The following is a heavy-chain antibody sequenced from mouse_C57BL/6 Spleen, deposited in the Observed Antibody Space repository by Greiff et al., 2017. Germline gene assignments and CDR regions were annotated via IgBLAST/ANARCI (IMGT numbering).Heavy chain of an antibody. Sequence: VQLKQSGPVLVKPGASVKMSCKASGYTFTDYYMNWVKQSHGKSLEWIGVINPYNGGTSYNQKFKGKATLTVDKSSSTAYMELNSLTSEDSAVYYCARLTTVVAPYFDYWGQGTTLTVSS. J-gene: IGHJ2*01. V-gene: IGHV1-19*01. CDR2: INPYNGGT. D-gene: IGHD1-1*01. CDR3: ARLTTVVAPYFDY. CDR1: GYTFTDYY.